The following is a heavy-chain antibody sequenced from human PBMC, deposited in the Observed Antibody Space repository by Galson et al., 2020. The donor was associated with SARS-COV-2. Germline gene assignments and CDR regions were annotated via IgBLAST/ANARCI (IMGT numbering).Heavy chain of an antibody. D-gene: IGHD6-13*01. CDR2: ISYYGTTT. CDR1: AFYFSNSS. Sequence: SLTLALAASAFYFSNSSMHWVRQAPCNALECLAIISYYGTTTYNSDSVTGRFTISRDIYKNTLYLQMNSLRPEDTDVYHCERETDDHTSSWYDYWGQGARVSVSS. V-gene: IGHV3-30*04. CDR3: ERETDDHTSSWYDY. J-gene: IGHJ4*02.